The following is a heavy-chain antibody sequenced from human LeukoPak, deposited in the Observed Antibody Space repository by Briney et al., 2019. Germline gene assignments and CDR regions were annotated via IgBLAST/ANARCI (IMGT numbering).Heavy chain of an antibody. D-gene: IGHD2-15*01. CDR2: IYYNGNT. J-gene: IGHJ6*03. V-gene: IGHV4-39*07. CDR3: ARDNSLGYCSGGSCYYYYMDV. CDR1: GGSISHSNYY. Sequence: PSETLSLTCTVSGGSISHSNYYWVWIRQPPGKGLEWIGSIYYNGNTYYSPSLKSRVTISVDTSKNQFSLKLSSVTAADTAVYYCARDNSLGYCSGGSCYYYYMDVWGKGTTVTVSS.